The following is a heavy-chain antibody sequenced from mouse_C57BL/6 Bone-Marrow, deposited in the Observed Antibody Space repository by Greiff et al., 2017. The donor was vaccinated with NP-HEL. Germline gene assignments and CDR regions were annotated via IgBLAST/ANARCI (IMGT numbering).Heavy chain of an antibody. J-gene: IGHJ3*01. CDR3: ARNRGAY. CDR1: GFSLTSYG. Sequence: QVQLKESGPGLVQPSQSLSITCTVSGFSLTSYGVHWVRQSPGKGLEWLGVIWSGGSTDYNAAFISRLSISKDNSKSQVFFKMNSLQADDTAIYYCARNRGAYWGQGTLVTVSA. V-gene: IGHV2-2*01. CDR2: IWSGGST.